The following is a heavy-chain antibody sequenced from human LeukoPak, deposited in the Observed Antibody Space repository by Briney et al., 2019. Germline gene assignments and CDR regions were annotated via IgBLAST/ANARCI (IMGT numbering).Heavy chain of an antibody. D-gene: IGHD3-3*01. CDR2: VSYTGRT. CDR3: ARRFLAGNCFDY. V-gene: IGHV4-39*02. Sequence: PSETLSLTCTVSGGSVSSSSFYWGWVRQPPGKGLEWIASVSYTGRTFPSPSLKSRVTMSVDTSNNHFSLKLGSVTAADTAVYYCARRFLAGNCFDYWGQGALVTVSS. CDR1: GGSVSSSSFY. J-gene: IGHJ4*02.